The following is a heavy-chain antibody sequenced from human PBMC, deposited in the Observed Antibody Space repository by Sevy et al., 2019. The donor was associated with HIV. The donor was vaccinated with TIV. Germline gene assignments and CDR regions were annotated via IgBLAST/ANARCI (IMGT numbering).Heavy chain of an antibody. J-gene: IGHJ4*02. Sequence: SQTLSLTCAISGDSVSNDFVAWNWIRQSPSRGLEWLGRTYYRSKWYNDYAVFVNSRITINPDTSKNQFSLQLNSVTPEDTAVYYCAREDWNDVNFDYWGQGTLVTVSS. D-gene: IGHD1-1*01. CDR1: GDSVSNDFVA. CDR2: TYYRSKWYN. CDR3: AREDWNDVNFDY. V-gene: IGHV6-1*01.